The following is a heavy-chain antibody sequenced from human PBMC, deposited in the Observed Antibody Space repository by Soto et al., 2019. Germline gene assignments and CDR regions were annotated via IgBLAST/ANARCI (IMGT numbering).Heavy chain of an antibody. CDR1: GDSVSSNSVA. J-gene: IGHJ2*01. Sequence: SQTLSLTCVISGDSVSSNSVAWNWIRQSPSRGLEWLGRTYYRSKWFHDFAISVNTRITINPDTSKNQFSLHLHSVTLDDTAVYYCSRDKLDTRYFDLWGRVTLVTVYS. D-gene: IGHD1-1*01. CDR3: SRDKLDTRYFDL. CDR2: TYYRSKWFH. V-gene: IGHV6-1*01.